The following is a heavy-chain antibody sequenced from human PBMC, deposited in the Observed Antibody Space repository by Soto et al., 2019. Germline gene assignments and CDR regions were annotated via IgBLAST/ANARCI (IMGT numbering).Heavy chain of an antibody. J-gene: IGHJ6*02. CDR2: IYHSGTF. V-gene: IGHV4-4*02. Sequence: PSEILSLACTVSGDSVSSSSCWSWVRQAPGKWLEWIGEIYHSGTFNYNPSLASRVSVSVDKSRNQLSLNLKSVTAADTAVYYCVRSVPAATWQYSGMDVWGQGTTVTVS. D-gene: IGHD2-2*01. CDR3: VRSVPAATWQYSGMDV. CDR1: GDSVSSSSC.